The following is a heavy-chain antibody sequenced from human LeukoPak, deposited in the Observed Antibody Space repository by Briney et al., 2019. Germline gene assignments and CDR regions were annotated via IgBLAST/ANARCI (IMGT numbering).Heavy chain of an antibody. J-gene: IGHJ4*02. D-gene: IGHD5-12*01. CDR2: MNPNSGNT. CDR1: GYTFTSYA. V-gene: IGHV1-8*02. Sequence: GASVKVSCKASGYTFTSYAMHWVRQAPGQRLEWMGWMNPNSGNTGYAQKFQGRVTMTRNTSISTAYMELSSLRSEDTAVYYCATYSGYVGYWGQGTLVTVSS. CDR3: ATYSGYVGY.